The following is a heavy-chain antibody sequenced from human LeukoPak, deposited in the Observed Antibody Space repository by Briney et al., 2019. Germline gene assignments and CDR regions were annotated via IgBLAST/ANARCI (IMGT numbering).Heavy chain of an antibody. Sequence: SETLSLTCTVSGGSISSYYWSWIRQPPGKGLEWIGYIYYSVSTNYNPSLKSRVTISVDTSKNQFSLKLSSVTAADTAVYYCARAMAGLDPWGQGTLVTVSS. CDR3: ARAMAGLDP. J-gene: IGHJ5*02. CDR2: IYYSVST. CDR1: GGSISSYY. D-gene: IGHD5-24*01. V-gene: IGHV4-59*01.